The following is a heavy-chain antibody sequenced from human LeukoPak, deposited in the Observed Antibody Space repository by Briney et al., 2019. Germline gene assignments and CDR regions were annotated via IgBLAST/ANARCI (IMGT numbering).Heavy chain of an antibody. CDR2: IYRGGST. J-gene: IGHJ4*02. D-gene: IGHD3-22*01. V-gene: IGHV3-66*01. CDR3: ARDLGDSSGYYPDY. Sequence: GGSLRLSCAASGFTVSTNYMSWVRQAPGKGLEWISIIYRGGSTFYTDSVKGRFTISRDDSKNTLYLQMNSLRAEDSAVYYCARDLGDSSGYYPDYWGQGTQVTVSS. CDR1: GFTVSTNY.